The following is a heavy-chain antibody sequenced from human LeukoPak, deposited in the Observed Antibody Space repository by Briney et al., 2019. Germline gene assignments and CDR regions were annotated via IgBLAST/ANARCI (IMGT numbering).Heavy chain of an antibody. CDR1: GFTFSSYA. D-gene: IGHD5-18*01. CDR2: IPYDGSNK. V-gene: IGHV3-30*04. Sequence: GGSLRLSCAASGFTFSSYAMHWVRQAPGKGLEWVAVIPYDGSNKYYADSVKGRFTISRDSYKNTLYLQMNSLRAEDAAVYYCAKGGYSNGRYYYYYMDVWGEGTTVTVSS. CDR3: AKGGYSNGRYYYYYMDV. J-gene: IGHJ6*03.